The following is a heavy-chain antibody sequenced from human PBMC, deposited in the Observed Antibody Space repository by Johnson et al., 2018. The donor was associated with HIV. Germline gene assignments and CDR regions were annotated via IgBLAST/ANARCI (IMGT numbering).Heavy chain of an antibody. D-gene: IGHD1-26*01. Sequence: QVQLVESGGGVVQPGRSLRLSCAASGFTFSSYGMHWVRQAPGKGLEWVAVIWYDGSNKYYADSVKSRFTISRDNSKNTLYLQMNSLRADDTAVYYCARGSGGIVGAQDIWGQGTMVTVSS. V-gene: IGHV3-33*01. CDR3: ARGSGGIVGAQDI. CDR1: GFTFSSYG. CDR2: IWYDGSNK. J-gene: IGHJ3*02.